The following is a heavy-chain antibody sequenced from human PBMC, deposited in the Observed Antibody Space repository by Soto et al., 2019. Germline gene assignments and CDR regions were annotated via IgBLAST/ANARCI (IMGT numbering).Heavy chain of an antibody. Sequence: GSLRLSCAASGFTFSSYAMSWVRQAPGKGLEWVSAISGSGGSTYYADSVKGRFTISRDNSKNTLYLQMNSLRAEDTAVYYCARPVQSSSWYGYWGQGTLVTVSS. CDR2: ISGSGGST. V-gene: IGHV3-23*01. CDR1: GFTFSSYA. D-gene: IGHD6-13*01. J-gene: IGHJ4*02. CDR3: ARPVQSSSWYGY.